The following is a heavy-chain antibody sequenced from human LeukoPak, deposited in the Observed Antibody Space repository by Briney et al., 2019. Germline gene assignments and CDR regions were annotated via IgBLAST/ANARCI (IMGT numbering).Heavy chain of an antibody. V-gene: IGHV1-3*01. CDR2: INAGNGNT. Sequence: ASVKVSCKASGYTFTSYAMHWVRQAPGQRLEWMGWINAGNGNTKYSQKFQGRVTITRDTSASTAYMELSSLRSEDTAVYYCARDRNILTGYVNWYYFDYWGQGTLVTVSS. CDR3: ARDRNILTGYVNWYYFDY. J-gene: IGHJ4*02. CDR1: GYTFTSYA. D-gene: IGHD3-9*01.